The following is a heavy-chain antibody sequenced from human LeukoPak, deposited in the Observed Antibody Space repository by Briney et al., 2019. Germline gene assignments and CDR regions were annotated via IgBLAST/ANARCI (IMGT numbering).Heavy chain of an antibody. V-gene: IGHV4-39*02. CDR3: ARDGTIFGVVPIDY. CDR1: GGSISSSSYY. CDR2: IYYSGST. Sequence: SETLSLTCTVSGGSISSSSYYWGWIRQPPGKGVEWIGSIYYSGSTYYNPSLKSRVTISVDTSKNQFSLKLSSVTAADTAVDYCARDGTIFGVVPIDYWGQGTLVTVSS. J-gene: IGHJ4*02. D-gene: IGHD3-3*01.